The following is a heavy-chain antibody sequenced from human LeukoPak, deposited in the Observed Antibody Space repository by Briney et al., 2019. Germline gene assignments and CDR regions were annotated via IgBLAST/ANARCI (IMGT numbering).Heavy chain of an antibody. D-gene: IGHD3-16*01. V-gene: IGHV3-23*01. J-gene: IGHJ4*02. Sequence: PGGSLRLSCAASGFTFSNYAMAWVRQAPGKGLEWVSGLSGSGGNTFYAGSVKGRFTISRDNPKNTLYLQMRSLRAEDTAVYYCATEKGDSPDYWGQGTLVTVSS. CDR2: LSGSGGNT. CDR1: GFTFSNYA. CDR3: ATEKGDSPDY.